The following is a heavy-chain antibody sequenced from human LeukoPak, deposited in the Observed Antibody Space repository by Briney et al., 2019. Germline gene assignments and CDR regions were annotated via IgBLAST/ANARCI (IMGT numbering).Heavy chain of an antibody. CDR2: ISSSSSYI. V-gene: IGHV3-21*01. CDR1: GFTFSSYS. CDR3: ARDRTGTRNY. Sequence: PGGSLRLSCAASGFTFSSYSMNWVRQAXGKGXXXVSSISSSSSYIYYADSVKGRFTISRDNAKNSLYLQMNSLRAEDTAVYYCARDRTGTRNYWGQGTLVTVSS. J-gene: IGHJ4*02. D-gene: IGHD1-7*01.